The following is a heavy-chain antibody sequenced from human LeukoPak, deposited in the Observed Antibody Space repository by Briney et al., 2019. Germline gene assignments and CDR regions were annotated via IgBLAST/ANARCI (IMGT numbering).Heavy chain of an antibody. Sequence: GGSLRLSCAASGFTFSSYGMHWVRQAPGKGLEWVGRTRNKANSYTTEYAASVKGRFTISRDDSKNSLYLQMNSPKTEDTAVYYCAMSARDGLYYFDYWGQGTLVTVSS. CDR3: AMSARDGLYYFDY. D-gene: IGHD2-8*01. CDR1: GFTFSSYG. V-gene: IGHV3-72*01. CDR2: TRNKANSYTT. J-gene: IGHJ4*02.